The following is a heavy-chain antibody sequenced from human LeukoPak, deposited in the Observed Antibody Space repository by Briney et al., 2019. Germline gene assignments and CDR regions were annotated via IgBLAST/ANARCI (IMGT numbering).Heavy chain of an antibody. J-gene: IGHJ6*01. CDR1: GLPFGSYG. Sequence: GGSLRLSCAVSGLPFGSYGMTWVRQAPGKGLEWVSGITGNGVYTYYADSVKGRFTISRDNSKSTLSLQMNSLRAEDTAVYYCAKMKGHPLPKYYMDVWGQGTTVTVSS. CDR2: ITGNGVYT. D-gene: IGHD1-26*01. V-gene: IGHV3-23*01. CDR3: AKMKGHPLPKYYMDV.